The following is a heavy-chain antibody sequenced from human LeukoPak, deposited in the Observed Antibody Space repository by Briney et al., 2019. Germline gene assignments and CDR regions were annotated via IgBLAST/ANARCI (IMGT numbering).Heavy chain of an antibody. CDR3: ARTSSGVSDGMDV. V-gene: IGHV4-61*02. D-gene: IGHD3-22*01. Sequence: SETLSLTCTVSGGSTSSGSYYWSWIRQPAGKGLEWIGRIYTSGSTNYNPSLRSRVTISVDTSKNQFSLKLSSVTAADTAVYYCARTSSGVSDGMDVWGQGTTVTVSS. CDR1: GGSTSSGSYY. J-gene: IGHJ6*02. CDR2: IYTSGST.